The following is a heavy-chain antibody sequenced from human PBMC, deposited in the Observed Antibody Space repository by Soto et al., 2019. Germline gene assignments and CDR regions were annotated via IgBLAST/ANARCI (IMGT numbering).Heavy chain of an antibody. CDR3: SKGRPRYSGLDTDFDA. CDR1: GFTFDEHS. D-gene: IGHD5-12*01. CDR2: INYNGGRV. Sequence: EVRLVESGGGFVQPGRSLRLSCTVSGFTFDEHSMHWVRQAPGKGLEWVSGINYNGGRVAYVDSVRGRFTIARDNANNLLFLQMNSLRPEDTGLYFCSKGRPRYSGLDTDFDAWGQGTPVTVSS. V-gene: IGHV3-9*01. J-gene: IGHJ4*02.